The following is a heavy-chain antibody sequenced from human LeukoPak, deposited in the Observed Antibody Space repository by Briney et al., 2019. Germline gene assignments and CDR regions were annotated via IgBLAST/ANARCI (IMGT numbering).Heavy chain of an antibody. CDR1: GGSISSYY. Sequence: SETLSLTCTVSGGSISSYYWSWIRQPPGKGLEWIGYIYYSGSTNYNPSLKSRVTISVGTSKSQFSLKLTSVTAADTAVYYCARRGVTAVQGWFDPLGQGTLVTVSS. D-gene: IGHD2-21*02. CDR3: ARRGVTAVQGWFDP. CDR2: IYYSGST. V-gene: IGHV4-59*08. J-gene: IGHJ5*02.